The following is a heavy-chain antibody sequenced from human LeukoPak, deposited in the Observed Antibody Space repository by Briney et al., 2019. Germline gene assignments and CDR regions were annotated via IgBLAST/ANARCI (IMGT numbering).Heavy chain of an antibody. J-gene: IGHJ6*03. V-gene: IGHV4-34*01. Sequence: PSETLSLTCAVYGGSFSGYYWSWIRQPPGKGLEWIGEINYSGSTNYNPSLKSRVTISVDTSKNQFSLKLSSVTAADTAVYYCARGRLTTVTDYYYYYYYMDVWGKGTTVTVSS. CDR2: INYSGST. CDR1: GGSFSGYY. D-gene: IGHD4-17*01. CDR3: ARGRLTTVTDYYYYYYYMDV.